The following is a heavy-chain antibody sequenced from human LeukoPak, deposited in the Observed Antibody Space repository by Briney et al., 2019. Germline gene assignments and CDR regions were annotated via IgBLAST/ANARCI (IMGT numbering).Heavy chain of an antibody. CDR1: GYTITDYY. J-gene: IGHJ5*02. CDR3: ARVQSLRVVRCFDP. D-gene: IGHD4-17*01. Sequence: ASVKVSCKASGYTITDYYVHWVRQAPGQGLEWMGWINPNSGGTNYAQKFQGRVTMTRATSISTAYMDLSRLTSDDTAVYYCARVQSLRVVRCFDPWGQGALVTVSS. CDR2: INPNSGGT. V-gene: IGHV1-2*02.